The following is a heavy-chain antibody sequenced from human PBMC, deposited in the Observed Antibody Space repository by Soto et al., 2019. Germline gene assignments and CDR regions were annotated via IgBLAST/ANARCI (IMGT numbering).Heavy chain of an antibody. V-gene: IGHV1-2*04. Sequence: ASVKVSCKASGYTFTGYYMHWVRQAPGQGLEWMGWINPNSGGTNYAQKFQGWVTMTRDTSISTAYIELSRLRSDDTAVYYCARGYCSGGSCRYNWFDPWGQGTLVTVSS. CDR2: INPNSGGT. CDR1: GYTFTGYY. CDR3: ARGYCSGGSCRYNWFDP. D-gene: IGHD2-15*01. J-gene: IGHJ5*02.